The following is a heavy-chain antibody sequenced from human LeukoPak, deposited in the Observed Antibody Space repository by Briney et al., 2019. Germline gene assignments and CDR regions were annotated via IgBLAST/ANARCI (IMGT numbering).Heavy chain of an antibody. D-gene: IGHD3-22*01. CDR2: ISYDGSNK. CDR3: AKPSGDSSGYYFDY. J-gene: IGHJ4*02. CDR1: GFTFSSYG. V-gene: IGHV3-30*18. Sequence: GSLRLSCAASGFTFSSYGLHWVRQAPGKGLEWVAVISYDGSNKYYADSVKGRFTISRDNSKNTLYMQMNSLRAEDTAVYYCAKPSGDSSGYYFDYWGQGTLVTVSS.